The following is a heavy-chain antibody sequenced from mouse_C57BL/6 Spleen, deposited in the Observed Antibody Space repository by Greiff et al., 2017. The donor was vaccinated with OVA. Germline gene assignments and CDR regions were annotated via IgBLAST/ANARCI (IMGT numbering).Heavy chain of an antibody. V-gene: IGHV1-75*01. Sequence: QVQLKQSGPELVKPGASVKISCKASGYTFTDYYINWVKQRPGQGLEWIGWIFPGSGSTYYNEKFKGKATLTVDKSSSTAYMLLSSLTSEDSAVYFCARELLGRHWYFDVWGTGTTVTVSS. D-gene: IGHD4-1*01. CDR2: IFPGSGST. CDR1: GYTFTDYY. CDR3: ARELLGRHWYFDV. J-gene: IGHJ1*03.